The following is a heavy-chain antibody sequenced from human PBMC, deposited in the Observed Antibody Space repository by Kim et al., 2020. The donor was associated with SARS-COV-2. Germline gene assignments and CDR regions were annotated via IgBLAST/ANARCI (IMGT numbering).Heavy chain of an antibody. CDR2: ISGAGVVI. CDR3: ARVRDGSGSSYYFDY. V-gene: IGHV3-21*01. J-gene: IGHJ4*02. D-gene: IGHD3-10*01. Sequence: GGSLRLSCTASGFSFSTYNMVWVRQTPGKGLEWVSSISGAGVVIYYADPVKGRFTISRDNAKKSLYLQMNSLRAEDTAVYYCARVRDGSGSSYYFDYWGQGTLVTVSS. CDR1: GFSFSTYN.